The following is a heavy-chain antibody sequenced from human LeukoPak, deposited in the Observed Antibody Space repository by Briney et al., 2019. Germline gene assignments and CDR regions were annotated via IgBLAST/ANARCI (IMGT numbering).Heavy chain of an antibody. CDR1: GGSISSYY. Sequence: SETLSLTCTVSGGSISSYYWSWIRQPPGKGLEWIGYIYYSGSTNYNPSLKSRITISVDTSKNQFSLKLSSVTAADTAVYYCARARHPNWFDPWGQGTLVTVSS. J-gene: IGHJ5*02. CDR3: ARARHPNWFDP. V-gene: IGHV4-59*01. CDR2: IYYSGST.